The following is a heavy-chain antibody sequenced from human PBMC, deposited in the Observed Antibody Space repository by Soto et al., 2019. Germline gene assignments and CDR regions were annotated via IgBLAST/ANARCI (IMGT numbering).Heavy chain of an antibody. CDR3: ARDCSGGSCYYLDN. J-gene: IGHJ4*02. CDR1: GFTFRTYG. Sequence: LRLSXAASGFTFRTYGMHWVRQAPGKGLEGVAVTWYDGSNSFYADSVKGRFTISRDNSKRTLYLQMDRLRVEHPAVYYFARDCSGGSCYYLDNWGQGTLVTVSS. D-gene: IGHD2-15*01. V-gene: IGHV3-33*01. CDR2: TWYDGSNS.